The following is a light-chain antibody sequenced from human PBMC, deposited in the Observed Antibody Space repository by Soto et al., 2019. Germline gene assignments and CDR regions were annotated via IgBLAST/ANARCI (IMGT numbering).Light chain of an antibody. V-gene: IGKV1-5*03. CDR2: KAS. J-gene: IGKJ1*01. CDR3: QHYNSYSEA. Sequence: DIQMTQSPSTLSGSVGDRVTITCRASQSISSWLAWYQQKPGRAPKLXIYKASTLKSGVPSRFSGSGSGTEFTLTISSLQPDDFATYYCQHYNSYSEAFGQGTKVDIK. CDR1: QSISSW.